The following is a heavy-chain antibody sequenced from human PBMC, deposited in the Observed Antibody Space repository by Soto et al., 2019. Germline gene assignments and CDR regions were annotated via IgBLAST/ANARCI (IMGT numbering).Heavy chain of an antibody. CDR1: GFTFSSYS. CDR3: ARSTGGSGKLWNYYGMDV. D-gene: IGHD3-10*01. J-gene: IGHJ6*02. CDR2: ISSGSSYI. V-gene: IGHV3-21*06. Sequence: EVQLVESGGGLVKPGGPLRLSCAASGFTFSSYSMNWVRQAPGKGLEWVSSISSGSSYIYYADSVKGRFTISRDNAKNSLYLQMNSLRAEDTAEYYCARSTGGSGKLWNYYGMDVWGQGTTVTVSS.